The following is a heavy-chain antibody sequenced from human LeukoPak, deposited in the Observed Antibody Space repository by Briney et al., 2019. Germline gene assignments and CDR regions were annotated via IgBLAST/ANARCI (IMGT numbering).Heavy chain of an antibody. CDR3: VSSRIAAALPFDY. D-gene: IGHD6-25*01. Sequence: GGSLRLSCAASGFTFSRYWMSWVRQAPGKGLEWVANIKHDGSEKYYLDSVKGRFTISRDNAKNSLYLQMNSLRAEDTAVYSCVSSRIAAALPFDYWGQGTLVTVSS. V-gene: IGHV3-7*01. CDR1: GFTFSRYW. J-gene: IGHJ4*02. CDR2: IKHDGSEK.